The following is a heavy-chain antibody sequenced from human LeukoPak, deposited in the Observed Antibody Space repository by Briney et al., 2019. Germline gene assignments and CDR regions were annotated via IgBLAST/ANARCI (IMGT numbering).Heavy chain of an antibody. J-gene: IGHJ4*02. D-gene: IGHD4-17*01. CDR3: ARLPTVTFFDY. CDR2: IYSSGST. Sequence: SETLSLTCRVSGASINSGSNYWGWIRQPPGKTLEWIGSIYSSGSTYYNPSLKSRVIIMIDTPKNHFSLTLSSVTAADTAVYYCARLPTVTFFDYWGQGTLVTVSS. V-gene: IGHV4-39*01. CDR1: GASINSGSNY.